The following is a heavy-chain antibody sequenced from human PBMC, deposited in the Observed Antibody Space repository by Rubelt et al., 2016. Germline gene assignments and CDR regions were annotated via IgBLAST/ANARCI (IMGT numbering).Heavy chain of an antibody. CDR2: IYHSGST. CDR3: ARVGVERRLRYWFDP. CDR1: GYSISSGYY. Sequence: QVQLQESGPGLVKPSETLSLTCTVSGYSISSGYYWGWIRQPPGKGLEWIGSIYHSGSTYYNPSLKSRVTISVDTSKNQFSLKLSSVTAADTAVYYCARVGVERRLRYWFDPWGQGTLVTVSS. J-gene: IGHJ5*02. V-gene: IGHV4-38-2*02. D-gene: IGHD2-15*01.